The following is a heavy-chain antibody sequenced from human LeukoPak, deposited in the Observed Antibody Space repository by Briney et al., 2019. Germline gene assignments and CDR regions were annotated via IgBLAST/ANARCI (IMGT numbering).Heavy chain of an antibody. CDR1: GGSISSSSYY. CDR3: ATTTGRGIMITFGGVIVY. J-gene: IGHJ4*02. V-gene: IGHV4-39*01. Sequence: PSETLSLTCTVSGGSISSSSYYWGWIRQPPGKGLEWIGSIYCSGSTYYNPSLKSRVTISVDTSKNQFSLKLSSVTAADTAVYYCATTTGRGIMITFGGVIVYWGQGILVTVSS. D-gene: IGHD3-16*02. CDR2: IYCSGST.